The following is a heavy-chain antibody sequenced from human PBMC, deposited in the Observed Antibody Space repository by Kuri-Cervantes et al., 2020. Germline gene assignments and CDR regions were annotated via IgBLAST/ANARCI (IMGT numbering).Heavy chain of an antibody. V-gene: IGHV1-18*01. CDR3: AIWDGYNSQYFDL. CDR1: GYTFTSYG. D-gene: IGHD5-24*01. Sequence: ASVKVSCKASGYTFTSYGISWVRQAPGQGLEWMGWISAYNGNTNYAQKLQGRVTMTTDTSTSTAYMELSSLRSEDTAVYYCAIWDGYNSQYFDLWGRGTLVTVSS. CDR2: ISAYNGNT. J-gene: IGHJ2*01.